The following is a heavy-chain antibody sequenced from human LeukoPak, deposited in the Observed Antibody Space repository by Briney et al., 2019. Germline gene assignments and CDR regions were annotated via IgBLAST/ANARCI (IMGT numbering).Heavy chain of an antibody. D-gene: IGHD3-16*01. Sequence: ASVKVSCKTSGDTXNNHAIRWVRQAPGQGLEWMGGIIPFFGTPSYAQNFQGRVTITADESTSTAYMELINLTSEDTAMYYYARGRDDYVWGTPFDHWGQGSLVTVSS. J-gene: IGHJ4*02. CDR1: GDTXNNHA. CDR2: IIPFFGTP. CDR3: ARGRDDYVWGTPFDH. V-gene: IGHV1-69*13.